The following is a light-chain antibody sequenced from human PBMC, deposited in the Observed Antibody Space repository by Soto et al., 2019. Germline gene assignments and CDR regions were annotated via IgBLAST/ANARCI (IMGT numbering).Light chain of an antibody. Sequence: AIQLTQSPSSLYASVGDRVTITCRASHGISSALAWYQQKPGKAPKSLIYDASTLESGVPSRFGGSGSGTEFTLTISSLQPEDFGTNYCQQFDTYPLTFGGGTKVEIK. CDR3: QQFDTYPLT. V-gene: IGKV1-13*02. CDR2: DAS. J-gene: IGKJ4*01. CDR1: HGISSA.